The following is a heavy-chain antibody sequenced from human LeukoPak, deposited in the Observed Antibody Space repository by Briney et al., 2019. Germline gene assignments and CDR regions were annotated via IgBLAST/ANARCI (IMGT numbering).Heavy chain of an antibody. CDR2: IYTSGST. Sequence: SETLSLTCTVSGGSISSYYWSWIRQPAGKGLEWIGRIYTSGSTNYNPSLKSRVTMSVDTSKNQFSLKLSSVTAADTAVYYCARDLDGDYVPLYYYYHMDVWGKGTTVTVSS. D-gene: IGHD4-17*01. CDR1: GGSISSYY. CDR3: ARDLDGDYVPLYYYYHMDV. J-gene: IGHJ6*03. V-gene: IGHV4-4*07.